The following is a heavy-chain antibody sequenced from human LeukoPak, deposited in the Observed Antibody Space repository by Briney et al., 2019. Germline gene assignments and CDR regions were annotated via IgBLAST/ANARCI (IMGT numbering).Heavy chain of an antibody. CDR2: ISSSGSTI. CDR1: GFTFSSYE. J-gene: IGHJ6*03. V-gene: IGHV3-48*03. CDR3: ARDRAAGRGLYYYYYMDV. Sequence: GGPLRLSCAASGFTFSSYEMNWVRQAPGKGLEWVSYISSSGSTIYYADSVKGRFTISRDNAKNSLYLQMNSLRAEDTAVYYCARDRAAGRGLYYYYYMDVWGKGTTVTVSS. D-gene: IGHD6-13*01.